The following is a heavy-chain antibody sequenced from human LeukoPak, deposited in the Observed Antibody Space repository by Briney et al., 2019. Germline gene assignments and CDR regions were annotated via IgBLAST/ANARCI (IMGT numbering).Heavy chain of an antibody. D-gene: IGHD3-10*01. CDR1: GGSISSYY. V-gene: IGHV4-59*01. Sequence: DPSETLSLTCAVSGGSISSYYWSWIRQPPGKGLEWIGYIYYSGSTNYNPSLKSRVTISVDTSKNQFSLKLSSVTAADTAVYYCARVNGELLSIDYWGQGTLVTVSS. CDR3: ARVNGELLSIDY. CDR2: IYYSGST. J-gene: IGHJ4*02.